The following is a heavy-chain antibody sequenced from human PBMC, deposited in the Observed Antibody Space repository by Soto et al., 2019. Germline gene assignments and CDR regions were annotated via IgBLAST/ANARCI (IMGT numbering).Heavy chain of an antibody. V-gene: IGHV3-33*01. CDR1: GFTFSSYG. J-gene: IGHJ6*02. CDR2: IWYDGSNK. D-gene: IGHD1-26*01. Sequence: QVQLVESGGGVVQPGRSLRLSCAASGFTFSSYGMHWVRQAPGKGLEWVAVIWYDGSNKYYADSVKGRFTISRDNSKNTLYLQLNSLRAEDTAVYYCARDWDGSGGMDVWGQGTTVTVSS. CDR3: ARDWDGSGGMDV.